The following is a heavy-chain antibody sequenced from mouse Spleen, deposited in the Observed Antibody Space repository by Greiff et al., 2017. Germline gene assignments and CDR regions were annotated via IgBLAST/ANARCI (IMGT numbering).Heavy chain of an antibody. CDR3: TREELTGTDY. CDR2: IDPETGGT. Sequence: QVQLQQSGAELVRPGASVTLSCKASGYTFTDYEMHWVKQTPVHGLEWIGAIDPETGGTAYNQKFKGKAILTADKSSSTAYMELRSLTSEDSAVYYCTREELTGTDYWGQGTTLTVSS. J-gene: IGHJ2*01. D-gene: IGHD4-1*01. CDR1: GYTFTDYE. V-gene: IGHV1-15*01.